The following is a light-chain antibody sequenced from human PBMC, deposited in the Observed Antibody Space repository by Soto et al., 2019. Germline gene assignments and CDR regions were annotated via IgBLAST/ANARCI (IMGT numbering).Light chain of an antibody. Sequence: EIVMTQSPATLSVSPGERATLSCRASQSISNKLAWYQQKPGQAPRLLIYGASTRATGIPVRFSGSGSGTDFTLTISRLEPEDFAVYYCQQYGRSSWTFGQGTKVDIK. CDR1: QSISNK. CDR2: GAS. CDR3: QQYGRSSWT. J-gene: IGKJ1*01. V-gene: IGKV3-15*01.